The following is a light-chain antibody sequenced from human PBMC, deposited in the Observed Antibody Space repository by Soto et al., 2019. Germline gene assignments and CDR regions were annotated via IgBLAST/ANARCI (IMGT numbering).Light chain of an antibody. CDR3: QQYNNWPRT. V-gene: IGKV3-15*01. J-gene: IGKJ1*01. CDR2: GAS. Sequence: EVVMTQSPAILSVSPGERATLSCRASQSVGINVAWYQQKPGQAPGLLIYGASTRATGIPGRFSASGSATEFTLTISSLQSEDFAVYYCQQYNNWPRTFGQGTKVDIK. CDR1: QSVGIN.